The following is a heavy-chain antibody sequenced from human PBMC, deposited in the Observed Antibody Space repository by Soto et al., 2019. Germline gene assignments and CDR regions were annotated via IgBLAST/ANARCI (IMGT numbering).Heavy chain of an antibody. CDR1: GYSVSTAYSC. CDR3: ARGRYDSGWFDF. V-gene: IGHV4-61*01. Sequence: XETRSRTCTVPGYSVSTAYSCWDWLRQSPGQGLEWIGYISYSGNTDYNPTLKNRVTISADTSKNQFSLRLTSVTAADTAVYYCARGRYDSGWFDFWGQGTPVTVSS. CDR2: ISYSGNT. D-gene: IGHD6-19*01. J-gene: IGHJ4*02.